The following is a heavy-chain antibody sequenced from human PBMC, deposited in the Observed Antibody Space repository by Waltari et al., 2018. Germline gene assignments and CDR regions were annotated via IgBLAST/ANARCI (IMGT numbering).Heavy chain of an antibody. CDR2: IYHSGST. CDR3: AREGGGHLRFLEWLLLRWFDP. CDR1: GYSISSGYY. Sequence: QVQLQESGPGLVKPSETLSLTCAVSGYSISSGYYWGWIRQPPGKGLEWIGSIYHSGSTYYNPSLKSRVTIAVDTSKNQFSLKLSSVTAADTAMYYCAREGGGHLRFLEWLLLRWFDPWGQGTLVTVSS. D-gene: IGHD3-3*01. J-gene: IGHJ5*02. V-gene: IGHV4-38-2*02.